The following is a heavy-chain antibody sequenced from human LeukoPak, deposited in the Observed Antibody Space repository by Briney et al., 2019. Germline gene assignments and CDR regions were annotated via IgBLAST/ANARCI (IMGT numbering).Heavy chain of an antibody. D-gene: IGHD3-22*01. Sequence: ASVKVSCKASGYTFTSSGISWVRQAPGQGLEWMGWISAYNGNTNYAQKLQGRVTMTTDTSTSTAYMELRSLRSDDTAVYYCARDGPGVIVVVTEPYYFDYWGQGTLVTVSS. CDR1: GYTFTSSG. J-gene: IGHJ4*02. CDR2: ISAYNGNT. V-gene: IGHV1-18*01. CDR3: ARDGPGVIVVVTEPYYFDY.